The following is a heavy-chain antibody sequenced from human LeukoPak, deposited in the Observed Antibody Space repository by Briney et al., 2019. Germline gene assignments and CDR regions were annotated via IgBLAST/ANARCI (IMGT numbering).Heavy chain of an antibody. J-gene: IGHJ4*02. D-gene: IGHD3-10*01. CDR2: INHSGST. V-gene: IGHV4-34*01. Sequence: SETLSLTCAVYGGSFSGYYWSWLRQPPGKGLEWIGEINHSGSTNYNPSLKSRVTISVDTSKNQFSLKLSSVTAADTAVYYCARGLNYYGSGSFDYWGQGTLVTVSS. CDR3: ARGLNYYGSGSFDY. CDR1: GGSFSGYY.